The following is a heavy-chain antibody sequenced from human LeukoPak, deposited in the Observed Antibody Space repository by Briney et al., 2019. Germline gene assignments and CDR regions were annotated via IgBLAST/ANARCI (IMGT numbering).Heavy chain of an antibody. V-gene: IGHV1-8*01. D-gene: IGHD6-19*01. CDR3: TKRGSGSGWYFLGY. CDR1: GYTFTSYD. Sequence: GASVKVSCKASGYTFTSYDINWVRQATGQGLEWMGWMNPNSGNTGYAQKFQGRVTMTRNTSISTAYMELSSLKTEDTAVYYCTKRGSGSGWYFLGYWGQGTLVTVSS. CDR2: MNPNSGNT. J-gene: IGHJ4*02.